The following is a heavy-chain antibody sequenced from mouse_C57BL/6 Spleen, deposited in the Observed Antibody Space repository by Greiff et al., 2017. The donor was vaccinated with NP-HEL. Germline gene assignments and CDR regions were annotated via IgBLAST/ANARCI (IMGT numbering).Heavy chain of an antibody. CDR3: ASFYYYGSSGYFDV. V-gene: IGHV1-52*01. CDR2: IDPSDSET. D-gene: IGHD1-1*01. Sequence: VQLQQPGAELVRPGSSVKLSCKASGYTFTSYWMHWVKQRPIQGLEWIGNIDPSDSETHYNQKFKDKATLTVDKSSITAYMQLSSLTSEDSAVYYCASFYYYGSSGYFDVWGTGTTVTVSS. CDR1: GYTFTSYW. J-gene: IGHJ1*03.